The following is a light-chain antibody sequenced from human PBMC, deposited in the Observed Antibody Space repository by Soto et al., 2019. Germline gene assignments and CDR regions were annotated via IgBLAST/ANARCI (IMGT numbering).Light chain of an antibody. Sequence: SYVLTQPPSVSVAPGETATITCGGNNIGTKTVHWYQQKPGQAPVLVIYYDRDRPSRIPDRFSGSNSGSMATLTIGRVGAGDEADYYCQVWDTNDHPGAFFGGGTKLTVL. V-gene: IGLV3-21*01. CDR2: YDR. J-gene: IGLJ2*01. CDR1: NIGTKT. CDR3: QVWDTNDHPGAF.